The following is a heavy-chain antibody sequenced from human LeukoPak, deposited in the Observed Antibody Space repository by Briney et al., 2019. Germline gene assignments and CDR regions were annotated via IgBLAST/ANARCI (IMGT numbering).Heavy chain of an antibody. J-gene: IGHJ5*02. V-gene: IGHV1-8*02. CDR3: ARGSGSYYWFDP. Sequence: ASVKVSCKASGGTFSSYAISWVRQATGQGLEWMGWMNPNSGNTGYAQKFQGRVTMTRNTSISTAYMELSSLRSEDTAVYYCARGSGSYYWFDPWGQGTLVTVSS. CDR1: GGTFSSYA. CDR2: MNPNSGNT. D-gene: IGHD1-26*01.